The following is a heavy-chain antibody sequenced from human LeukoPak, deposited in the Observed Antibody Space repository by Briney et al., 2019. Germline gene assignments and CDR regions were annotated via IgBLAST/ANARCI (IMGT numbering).Heavy chain of an antibody. CDR1: GGTFSSYA. D-gene: IGHD2-21*02. V-gene: IGHV1-69*13. J-gene: IGHJ4*02. Sequence: ASVKVSCKASGGTFSSYAISWVRQAPGQGLEWMGGIIPIFGTANYAQKFQGRVTITADESTSTAYMELSSLRSEDTAVYYCARDCGGDCSTHLDYWGQGTLVTVSS. CDR2: IIPIFGTA. CDR3: ARDCGGDCSTHLDY.